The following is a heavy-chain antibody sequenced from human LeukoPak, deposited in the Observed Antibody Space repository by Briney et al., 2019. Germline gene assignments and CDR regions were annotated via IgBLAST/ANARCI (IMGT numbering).Heavy chain of an antibody. CDR3: ARVGAASNYYYYYMDV. CDR2: ISSSGST. Sequence: PSQTLSLTCTVSGDSISSGDYYWSWIRQPAGKGLEWIGRISSSGSTNYNPSLKSRVTISVDTSKNQFSLKLSSVTAADTAVYYCARVGAASNYYYYYMDVWGKGTTVTISS. CDR1: GDSISSGDYY. D-gene: IGHD6-13*01. J-gene: IGHJ6*03. V-gene: IGHV4-61*02.